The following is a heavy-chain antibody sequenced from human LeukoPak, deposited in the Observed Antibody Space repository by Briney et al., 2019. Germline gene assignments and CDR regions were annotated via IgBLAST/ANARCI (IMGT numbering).Heavy chain of an antibody. J-gene: IGHJ4*02. CDR1: GFIFSNYV. CDR3: ANLGANTRISGDY. V-gene: IGHV3-23*01. Sequence: GGSRRLSXTASGFIFSNYVMSWVRQAPGKGLEWVSEVRGSGGDTYYADSVKGRFTISRDNSKKMLYLQMSSLRAEDTAVYYCANLGANTRISGDYWGPGTLVTVSS. CDR2: VRGSGGDT. D-gene: IGHD1-14*01.